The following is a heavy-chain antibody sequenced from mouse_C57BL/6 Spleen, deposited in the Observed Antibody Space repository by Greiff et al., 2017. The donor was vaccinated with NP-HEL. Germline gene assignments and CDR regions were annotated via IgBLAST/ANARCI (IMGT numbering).Heavy chain of an antibody. V-gene: IGHV5-17*01. J-gene: IGHJ1*03. CDR1: GFTFSDYG. CDR3: AKAYDYEDWYFDV. D-gene: IGHD2-4*01. Sequence: EVKVVESGGGLVKPGGSLKLSCAASGFTFSDYGMHWVRQAPEKGLEWVAYISSGSSTIYYADTVKGRFTISRDNAKNTLFLQMTSLRSEDTAMYYCAKAYDYEDWYFDVWGTGTTVTVSS. CDR2: ISSGSSTI.